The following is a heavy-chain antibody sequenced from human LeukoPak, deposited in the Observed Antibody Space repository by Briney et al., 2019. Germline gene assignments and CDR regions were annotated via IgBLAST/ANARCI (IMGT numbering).Heavy chain of an antibody. CDR1: GFTFGYHA. D-gene: IGHD2-2*01. CDR2: IRSQAYSGTT. CDR3: TRDIVSISQPYYFDY. V-gene: IGHV3-49*04. J-gene: IGHJ4*02. Sequence: PGGSLRLSCTASGFTFGYHAINWVRQAPGRGQEWVGFIRSQAYSGTTEYATSVKDRFTISRDDSKSIAYLQMNSLKTEDTAVYYCTRDIVSISQPYYFDYWGQGTLVTVSS.